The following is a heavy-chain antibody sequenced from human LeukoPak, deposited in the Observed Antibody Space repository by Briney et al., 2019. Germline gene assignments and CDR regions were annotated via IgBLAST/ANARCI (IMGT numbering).Heavy chain of an antibody. Sequence: SETLSLTCAVYGGSFSDYHWNWIRQAPEKWLEWIGEIDHRGDTEYNPSLRSRVITSLDTSRSQFSLRLSSVTAADTAVYFCASGPSRDGRNTNYFDYWSQGTLVAASS. CDR1: GGSFSDYH. CDR2: IDHRGDT. V-gene: IGHV4-34*01. CDR3: ASGPSRDGRNTNYFDY. D-gene: IGHD1-26*01. J-gene: IGHJ4*02.